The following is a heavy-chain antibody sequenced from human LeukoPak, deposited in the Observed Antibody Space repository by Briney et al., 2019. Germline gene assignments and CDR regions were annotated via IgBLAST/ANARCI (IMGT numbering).Heavy chain of an antibody. Sequence: SETPSLTCTVSGGSISSYYWSWFRQPPGKGLEWIGYIYYSGNTDSNPSLKSRVTISVDTSKNQFSLKLSSVTAADTAVYYCARHTTHGDYNPNDYWGQGTLVTVSS. CDR1: GGSISSYY. CDR3: ARHTTHGDYNPNDY. V-gene: IGHV4-59*08. J-gene: IGHJ4*02. CDR2: IYYSGNT. D-gene: IGHD3-16*01.